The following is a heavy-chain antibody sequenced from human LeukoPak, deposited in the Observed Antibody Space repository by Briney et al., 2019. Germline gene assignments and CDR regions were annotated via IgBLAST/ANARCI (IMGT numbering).Heavy chain of an antibody. D-gene: IGHD3-22*01. Sequence: GGSLRLSCVASGFIFSDYNMNWVRQAPGKGPEWVSYISSSSSAIYYADSVKGRFTISRDNAKNTLYLQMNSLRAEDTAVYYCAKDYYYDPVDAFDVWGQGTMVSVSS. V-gene: IGHV3-48*01. CDR1: GFIFSDYN. CDR2: ISSSSSAI. J-gene: IGHJ3*01. CDR3: AKDYYYDPVDAFDV.